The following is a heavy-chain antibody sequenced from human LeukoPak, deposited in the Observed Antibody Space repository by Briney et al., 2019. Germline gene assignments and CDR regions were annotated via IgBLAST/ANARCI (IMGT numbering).Heavy chain of an antibody. Sequence: GGSLRLSCAASGFTFSSYSMNWVRQAPGKGLEWVSYISSSSKTIYYADSVKGRFAISRDNAKNSLYPQMNSLRDEDSAVYYCARDQGIFDYWGQGTLVTVSS. CDR2: ISSSSKTI. CDR3: ARDQGIFDY. V-gene: IGHV3-48*02. CDR1: GFTFSSYS. J-gene: IGHJ4*02.